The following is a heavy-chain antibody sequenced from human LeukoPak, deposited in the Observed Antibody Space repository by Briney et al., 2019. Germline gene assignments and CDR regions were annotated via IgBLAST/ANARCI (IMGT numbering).Heavy chain of an antibody. CDR1: GYTLTSYG. J-gene: IGHJ4*02. CDR3: ARDLRDCSSTSCLYY. V-gene: IGHV1-18*01. D-gene: IGHD2-2*01. CDR2: ISAYNGNT. Sequence: ASVKVSCKASGYTLTSYGISWVRQAPGQGLEWMGWISAYNGNTNYAQKLQGRVTMTTDTSTSTAYMELRSLRSDDTAVYYCARDLRDCSSTSCLYYWGQGTLVTVSS.